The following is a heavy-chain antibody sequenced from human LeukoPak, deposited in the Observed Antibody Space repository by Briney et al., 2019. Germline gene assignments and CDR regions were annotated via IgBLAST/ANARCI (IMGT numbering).Heavy chain of an antibody. D-gene: IGHD5-18*01. CDR1: GFTFSSYA. J-gene: IGHJ4*02. Sequence: GSLRLSCAASGFTFSSYAMTWVRQAPGKGLEWVSGISGGGGSTYYADSVKGRFTISRDNSKNTLYLQVSSLRAEDTAVYYCARGGVAYSSGFFDYWGQGTLVTVSS. V-gene: IGHV3-23*01. CDR3: ARGGVAYSSGFFDY. CDR2: ISGGGGST.